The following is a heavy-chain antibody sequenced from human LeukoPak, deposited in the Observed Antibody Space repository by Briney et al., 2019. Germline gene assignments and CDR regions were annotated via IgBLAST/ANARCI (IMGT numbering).Heavy chain of an antibody. J-gene: IGHJ5*02. CDR2: IYHSGST. CDR1: GGSISSGGYS. CDR3: ARGVGYCSSTSCYDWFDP. V-gene: IGHV4-30-2*01. D-gene: IGHD2-2*01. Sequence: SETLSLTCAVSGGSISSGGYSWSWIRQPPGKGLEWIGYIYHSGSTYYNPSLKSRVTISVDRSKNQFSLKLSPVTAADTAVYYCARGVGYCSSTSCYDWFDPWGQGTLVTVSS.